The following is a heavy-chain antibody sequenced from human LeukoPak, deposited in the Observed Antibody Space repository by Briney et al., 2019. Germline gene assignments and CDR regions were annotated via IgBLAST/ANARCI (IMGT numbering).Heavy chain of an antibody. J-gene: IGHJ3*02. D-gene: IGHD7-27*01. Sequence: ASVKVSCKASGGTFSSYAISWVRRAPGQGLEWMGGIIPIFGTANYAQKFQGRVTITADESTSTAYMELSSLRSEDTAVYYCARGLGIRGDAFDIWGQGTMVTVSS. CDR1: GGTFSSYA. CDR2: IIPIFGTA. CDR3: ARGLGIRGDAFDI. V-gene: IGHV1-69*01.